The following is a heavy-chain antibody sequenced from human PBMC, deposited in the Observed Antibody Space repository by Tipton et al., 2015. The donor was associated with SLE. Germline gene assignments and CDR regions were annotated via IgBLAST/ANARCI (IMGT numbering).Heavy chain of an antibody. CDR1: GYTFNTYD. J-gene: IGHJ4*02. D-gene: IGHD4-11*01. Sequence: QLVQSGAEVKKPGTSIKVSCKASGYTFNTYDINWVRKTTGQGLEWMGWISATDGKTNYAQNLQGRVSMTTDTSTGTAYMDLRSLRSEDTAVYYCARGQYYFDYWGQGTLVTVSS. CDR3: ARGQYYFDY. V-gene: IGHV1-18*01. CDR2: ISATDGKT.